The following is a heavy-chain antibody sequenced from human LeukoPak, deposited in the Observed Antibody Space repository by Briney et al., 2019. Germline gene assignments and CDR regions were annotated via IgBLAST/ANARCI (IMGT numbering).Heavy chain of an antibody. V-gene: IGHV1-2*02. CDR3: ARVDSSGYYYDLSD. D-gene: IGHD3-22*01. CDR2: INPNSGGT. CDR1: GYTFTGYY. Sequence: ASVKVPCKASGYTFTGYYMHWVRQAPGQGLEWMGWINPNSGGTNYAQKFQGRVTMTRDTSISTAYMELSRLRSDDTAVYYCARVDSSGYYYDLSDWGQGTLVTVSS. J-gene: IGHJ4*02.